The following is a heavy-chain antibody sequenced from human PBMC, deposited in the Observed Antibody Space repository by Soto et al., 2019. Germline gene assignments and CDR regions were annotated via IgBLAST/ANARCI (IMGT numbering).Heavy chain of an antibody. CDR2: INHSGST. J-gene: IGHJ6*02. Sequence: PSETLSLTCAVYGGSFSGYYWSWIRQPPGKGLEWIGEINHSGSTNYNPSLKSRVTISVDTSKNQFSLKLSSVTAADTAVYYCARFPVWIYYYYGMDVWGQGTRVTVSS. V-gene: IGHV4-34*01. CDR1: GGSFSGYY. CDR3: ARFPVWIYYYYGMDV. D-gene: IGHD1-1*01.